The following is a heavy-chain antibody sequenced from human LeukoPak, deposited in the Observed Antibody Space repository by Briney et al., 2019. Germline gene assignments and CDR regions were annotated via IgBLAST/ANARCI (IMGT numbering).Heavy chain of an antibody. J-gene: IGHJ4*02. Sequence: GASVKVSCKASGYTFTGYYMHWVRQAPGQGLEWMGWINPNSGGTNYAQKFQGRVTMTRDTSISTAYMELSRLRSDDTAVYYCARDEIWYYYDSSGYPFDYGGQGTLVTVSS. D-gene: IGHD3-22*01. CDR2: INPNSGGT. CDR3: ARDEIWYYYDSSGYPFDY. CDR1: GYTFTGYY. V-gene: IGHV1-2*02.